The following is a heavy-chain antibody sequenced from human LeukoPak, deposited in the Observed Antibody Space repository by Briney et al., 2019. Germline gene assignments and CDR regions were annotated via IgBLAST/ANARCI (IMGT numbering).Heavy chain of an antibody. CDR2: ISGSGGST. CDR1: GFTFSSYA. V-gene: IGHV3-23*01. D-gene: IGHD3-22*01. Sequence: GGSLRLSCAASGFTFSSYAMSWVRQAPGKGLEWVSAISGSGGSTYYADSVKGRFTISRDNSKNTLYLQMNSLRAEDTAVYYCANIVSSGYYPDYWGQGPLVTVSS. J-gene: IGHJ4*02. CDR3: ANIVSSGYYPDY.